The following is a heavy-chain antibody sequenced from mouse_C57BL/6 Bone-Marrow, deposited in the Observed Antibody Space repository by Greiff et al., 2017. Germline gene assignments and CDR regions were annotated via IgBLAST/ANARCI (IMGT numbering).Heavy chain of an antibody. D-gene: IGHD1-1*01. CDR1: GFTFSSSA. Sequence: EVQLVESGEGLVKPGGSLKLSCAASGFTFSSSAMSWVRQTPEKRLEWVAYISSGGDYIYYADTVKGRFTISRDNARNTLYLQMSSLKSEDTAMYYCTRGDYYGSRTYWGQGTLVTVSA. V-gene: IGHV5-9-1*02. CDR2: ISSGGDYI. CDR3: TRGDYYGSRTY. J-gene: IGHJ3*01.